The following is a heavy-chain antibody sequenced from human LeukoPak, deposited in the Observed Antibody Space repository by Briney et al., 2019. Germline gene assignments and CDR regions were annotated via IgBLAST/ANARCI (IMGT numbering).Heavy chain of an antibody. CDR3: ARDHLSSGWYPYYFDY. CDR1: GFTFSSYW. Sequence: GGSLRLSCAASGFTFSSYWMSWVRQAPGKGLEWVANIKQDGSEKYYVDSVKGRFTISRDNAKNSLYLQMNSLRAEDTAVYYCARDHLSSGWYPYYFDYWGQGTLVTVSS. D-gene: IGHD6-19*01. V-gene: IGHV3-7*01. CDR2: IKQDGSEK. J-gene: IGHJ4*02.